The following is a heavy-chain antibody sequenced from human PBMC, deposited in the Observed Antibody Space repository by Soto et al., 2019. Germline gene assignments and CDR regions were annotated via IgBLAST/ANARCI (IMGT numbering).Heavy chain of an antibody. CDR1: GFTFDEHN. CDR3: ASSQGEY. J-gene: IGHJ4*02. CDR2: ISWDGETT. Sequence: EVHMVESGGVAVKPGGSRRLSCAASGFTFDEHNMNWIRQGPGKGLEWGSRISWDGETTFYADSVKGRFTVSRDNTRNFLYLQMSALTTEDSGFYYCASSQGEYWGQGTLVTVAS. V-gene: IGHV3-43*01.